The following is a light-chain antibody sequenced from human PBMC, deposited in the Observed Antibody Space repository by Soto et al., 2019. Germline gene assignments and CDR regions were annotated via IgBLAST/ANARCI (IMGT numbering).Light chain of an antibody. CDR2: GAS. V-gene: IGKV3-15*01. Sequence: IVMTQSPATLSVSAGERATISCLASQSVSSYLAWYQQKPGQAPRLLIYGASTRATGIPARFSGSGSGTEFTLTISSLQSEDFAVYYCQQYNNWPPITFGQGTRLEIK. CDR1: QSVSSY. CDR3: QQYNNWPPIT. J-gene: IGKJ5*01.